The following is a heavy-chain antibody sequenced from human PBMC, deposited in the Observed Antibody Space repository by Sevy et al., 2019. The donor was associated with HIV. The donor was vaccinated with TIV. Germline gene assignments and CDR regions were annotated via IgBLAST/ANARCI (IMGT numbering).Heavy chain of an antibody. Sequence: GGSLRLSCTASGFTFGDYCMSWVRQAPGKGLEWVAFLKSDVYGGTVDNAASVRGRFVISREDSKTIAYLQMNDLKTEYTGVYYCTRWKAAQSIFDYWGQGALVTVSS. CDR2: LKSDVYGGTV. D-gene: IGHD6-13*01. V-gene: IGHV3-49*04. J-gene: IGHJ4*02. CDR1: GFTFGDYC. CDR3: TRWKAAQSIFDY.